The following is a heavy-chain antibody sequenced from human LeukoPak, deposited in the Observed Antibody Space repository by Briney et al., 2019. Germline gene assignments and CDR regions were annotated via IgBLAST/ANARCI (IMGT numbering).Heavy chain of an antibody. CDR1: GGSFSGYY. V-gene: IGHV3-23*01. CDR2: ISGSGGST. CDR3: AKGGGSSIAAAGIGSYYGMDV. J-gene: IGHJ6*04. Sequence: ETLSLTCAVYGGSFSGYYWSWIRQPPGKGLEWVSAISGSGGSTYYADSVKGRFTISRDNSKNTLYLQMSSLRAEDTAVYYCAKGGGSSIAAAGIGSYYGMDVWGKGTTVTVSS. D-gene: IGHD6-13*01.